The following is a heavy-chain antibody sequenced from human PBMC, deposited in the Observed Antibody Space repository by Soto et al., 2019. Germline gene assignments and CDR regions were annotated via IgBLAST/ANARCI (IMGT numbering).Heavy chain of an antibody. CDR2: ISVHNGNT. Sequence: ASVKVSCKASDYTFINYGISWGRQAPGQGLEWMGWISVHNGNTNYPQKFQGRVSMTTNTSTNTAYMELRSLRSDDTAVYYCARDAVVWNGGDRYYYGLDVWGQGTTVTVSS. D-gene: IGHD1-1*01. V-gene: IGHV1-18*01. CDR3: ARDAVVWNGGDRYYYGLDV. J-gene: IGHJ6*02. CDR1: DYTFINYG.